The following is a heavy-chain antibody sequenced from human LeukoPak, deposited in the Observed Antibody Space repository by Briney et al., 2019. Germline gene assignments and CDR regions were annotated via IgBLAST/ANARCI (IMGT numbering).Heavy chain of an antibody. CDR1: GYTFTSYG. V-gene: IGHV1-18*01. Sequence: GASVKVSCKASGYTFTSYGISWVRQAPGQGLEWMGWISAYNGNTNYAQKLQGRVTMTTDTSTSTAYMELRSLRSDDTAVYYCASLVAGTYYYYYGMDVWGQGTTVTVSS. D-gene: IGHD6-19*01. CDR3: ASLVAGTYYYYYGMDV. CDR2: ISAYNGNT. J-gene: IGHJ6*02.